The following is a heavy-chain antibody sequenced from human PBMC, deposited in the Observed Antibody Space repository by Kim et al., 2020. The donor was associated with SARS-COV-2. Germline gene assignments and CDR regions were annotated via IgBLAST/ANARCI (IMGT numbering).Heavy chain of an antibody. J-gene: IGHJ5*02. D-gene: IGHD2-2*01. CDR3: ARGMGYCSRTSCLP. Sequence: SETLSLTCAVYGGSFSGYYWSWIRQPPGKGLEWIGEINHSGSTNYNPSLKSRVTISVDTSKNQFSLKLSSVTAADTAVYYCARGMGYCSRTSCLPWGQGTLVTVSS. CDR1: GGSFSGYY. V-gene: IGHV4-34*01. CDR2: INHSGST.